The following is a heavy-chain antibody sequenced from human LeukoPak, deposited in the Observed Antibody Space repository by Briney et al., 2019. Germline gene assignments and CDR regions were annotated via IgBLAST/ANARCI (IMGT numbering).Heavy chain of an antibody. CDR2: ISSSGDTI. D-gene: IGHD3-16*01. V-gene: IGHV3-48*03. CDR1: GFTFSSFE. Sequence: GGSLRLSCAASGFTFSSFEMTWVRQAPGKGLEWVSYISSSGDTIYYADSVKGRFTISRDNAKNSLYLQMNSLRAADTAIYYCARGGFYYYFYGMDVWGQGTTVTVPS. J-gene: IGHJ6*02. CDR3: ARGGFYYYFYGMDV.